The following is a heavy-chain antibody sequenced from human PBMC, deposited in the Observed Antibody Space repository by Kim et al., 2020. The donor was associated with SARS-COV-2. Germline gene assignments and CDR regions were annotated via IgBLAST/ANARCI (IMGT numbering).Heavy chain of an antibody. CDR2: LSSSSSYI. CDR1: GFTFSTYS. D-gene: IGHD3-22*01. V-gene: IGHV3-21*06. CDR3: ATTFRSDPYYYDTSGPIAY. Sequence: GGSLRLSCAASGFTFSTYSMNWVRQAPGKGLEWVSSLSSSSSYIYYADSVKGRFTISRDNAKNLLYLQMNSLRAEDTAVYYCATTFRSDPYYYDTSGPIAYWGQGTLVTVSS. J-gene: IGHJ4*02.